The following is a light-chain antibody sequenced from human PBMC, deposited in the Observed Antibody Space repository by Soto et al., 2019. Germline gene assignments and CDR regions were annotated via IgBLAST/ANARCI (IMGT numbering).Light chain of an antibody. CDR1: SSDVGGYNF. Sequence: QSVLTQPASVSGSPGQSITISCTGTSSDVGGYNFVSWYQQHPGKAPKLMIYEVSNRPSGVSYRFSGAKSGNTASLTISGLQAEDEAEYYCSSYTSSVTLVFGGGTKLTVL. CDR2: EVS. J-gene: IGLJ2*01. V-gene: IGLV2-14*01. CDR3: SSYTSSVTLV.